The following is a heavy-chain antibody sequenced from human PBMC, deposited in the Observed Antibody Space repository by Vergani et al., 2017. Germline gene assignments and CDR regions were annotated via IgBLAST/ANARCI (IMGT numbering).Heavy chain of an antibody. V-gene: IGHV3-30-3*01. D-gene: IGHD6-19*01. Sequence: VQLVESGGGLVQPGRSLRLSCTASGFTFSSYAMHWVRQAPGKGLEWVAVISYDGSNKYYADSVKGRFTISRDNSKNTLYLQMNSLRAEDTAVYYCAKQGSIAVAGTGWFDPWGQGTLVTVSS. CDR3: AKQGSIAVAGTGWFDP. J-gene: IGHJ5*02. CDR1: GFTFSSYA. CDR2: ISYDGSNK.